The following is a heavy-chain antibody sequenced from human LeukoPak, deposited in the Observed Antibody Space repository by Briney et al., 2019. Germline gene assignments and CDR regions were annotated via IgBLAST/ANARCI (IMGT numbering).Heavy chain of an antibody. CDR1: GFTFSSYW. D-gene: IGHD2-15*01. CDR2: INSDGSST. Sequence: GGSLRLSCAASGFTFSSYWMHWVRQAPGKGLVGVSRINSDGSSTSYADSVKGRFTISRDNAKNTLYLQMNSLRAEDTAVYYCAREACSGGSCTLDYWGQGTLVTVSS. V-gene: IGHV3-74*01. CDR3: AREACSGGSCTLDY. J-gene: IGHJ4*02.